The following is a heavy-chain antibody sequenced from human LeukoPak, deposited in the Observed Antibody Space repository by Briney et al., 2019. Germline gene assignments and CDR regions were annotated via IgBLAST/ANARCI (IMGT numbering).Heavy chain of an antibody. Sequence: GGSLRLSCAASGFTFSSYSMNWVRQAPGKGLEWVSSISSSSSYIYYADSVKGRFTISRDNAKNSLYLQMNSLRGEDTAVYYCARDLLGYNYHYMDVWGKGTTVTASS. CDR3: ARDLLGYNYHYMDV. CDR2: ISSSSSYI. CDR1: GFTFSSYS. J-gene: IGHJ6*03. D-gene: IGHD3-16*02. V-gene: IGHV3-21*01.